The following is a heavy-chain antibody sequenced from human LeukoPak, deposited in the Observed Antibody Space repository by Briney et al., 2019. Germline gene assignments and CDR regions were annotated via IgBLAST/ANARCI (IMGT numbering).Heavy chain of an antibody. J-gene: IGHJ6*04. D-gene: IGHD3-10*02. Sequence: GGSLRLSCAASGFTFSSYEMNWVHQAPGKGLEWVSYISSSGSTIYYADSVKGRFTISRDNAKNSLYLQMNSLRAEDTAVYYCAELGITMIGGVWGRGTTVTISS. V-gene: IGHV3-48*03. CDR1: GFTFSSYE. CDR3: AELGITMIGGV. CDR2: ISSSGSTI.